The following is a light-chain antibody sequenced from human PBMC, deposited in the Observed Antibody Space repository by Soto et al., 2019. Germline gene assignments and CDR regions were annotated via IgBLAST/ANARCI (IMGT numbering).Light chain of an antibody. CDR1: QSVGSTF. CDR3: GQFVSSPPRT. J-gene: IGKJ5*01. Sequence: EIVLTQSPGTLSLSPGERATLSCRASQSVGSTFLAWYQQKPGQAPRLLIYGVSTRATGIPDRFSGSWSGTDFTLSISRLEPEDFAVYYCGQFVSSPPRTFGQGTRLEI. CDR2: GVS. V-gene: IGKV3-20*01.